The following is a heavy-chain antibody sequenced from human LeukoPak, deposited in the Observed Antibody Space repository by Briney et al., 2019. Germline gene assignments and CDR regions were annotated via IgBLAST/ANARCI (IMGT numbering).Heavy chain of an antibody. Sequence: KPSETLSLTCTVSGGSVTSGRYYWSWIRQPPGKGREWIGYMHYSGSTNYNPSLKTRVPISTDTSKNQFSLKLSSVTAADTAVYYCARESSSDYFDYWGQGTLVTVSS. D-gene: IGHD6-6*01. CDR1: GGSVTSGRYY. CDR2: MHYSGST. J-gene: IGHJ4*02. CDR3: ARESSSDYFDY. V-gene: IGHV4-61*01.